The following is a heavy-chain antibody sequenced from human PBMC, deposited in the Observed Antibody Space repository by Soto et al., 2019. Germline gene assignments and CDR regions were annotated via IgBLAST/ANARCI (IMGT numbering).Heavy chain of an antibody. CDR2: ISASGGAT. D-gene: IGHD1-26*01. CDR3: AKDVEGGSLFRGAFDY. Sequence: LRLSCVASRFTFTSYAMSLVRQAPLKGLEWVAAISASGGATIHADSVKGRLTISRDNPKNTLYPQMNSLRAEDTAVYYCAKDVEGGSLFRGAFDYWGQGTQVTVSS. CDR1: RFTFTSYA. J-gene: IGHJ4*02. V-gene: IGHV3-23*01.